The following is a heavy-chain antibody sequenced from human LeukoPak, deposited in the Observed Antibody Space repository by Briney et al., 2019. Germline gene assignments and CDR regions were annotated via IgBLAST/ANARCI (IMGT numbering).Heavy chain of an antibody. CDR1: EFTCSSYN. CDR2: ISSSGTYI. J-gene: IGHJ4*02. CDR3: AREPFWSGYFANLHFDY. D-gene: IGHD3-3*01. V-gene: IGHV3-21*01. Sequence: GGSLSLSCSAFEFTCSSYNMNWVRQAPGKGLEWVSSISSSGTYIYYADSVEGRFTISRDNAKNSLFLQMNSLRAEDTAVYYCAREPFWSGYFANLHFDYWGQGTLVTVSS.